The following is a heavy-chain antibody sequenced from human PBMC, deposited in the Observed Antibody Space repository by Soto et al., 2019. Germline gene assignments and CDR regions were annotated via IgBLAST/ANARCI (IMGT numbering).Heavy chain of an antibody. CDR1: GYTFTSYV. CDR2: ISAYNGNT. V-gene: IGHV1-18*04. J-gene: IGHJ3*02. CDR3: ARVRGYCSSTSCPVLGAFDI. Sequence: ASVKVSCKASGYTFTSYVISWVRQAPGQGLEWMGWISAYNGNTNYAQKLQGRVTMTTDTSTSTAYMELRSLRSDDTAVYYCARVRGYCSSTSCPVLGAFDIWGQGTMVTVSS. D-gene: IGHD2-2*01.